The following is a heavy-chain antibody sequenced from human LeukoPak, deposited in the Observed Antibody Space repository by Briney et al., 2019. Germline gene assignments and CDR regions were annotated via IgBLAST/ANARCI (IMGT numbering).Heavy chain of an antibody. CDR3: ARGEYCGGDCYNY. CDR2: MNPNSGNT. Sequence: ASVKVSCKASGYTFTSYYMHWVRKATGQGLEWMGWMNPNSGNTGYAQKFQGRVTMTRNTSISTAYMELSSLRSEDTAVYYCARGEYCGGDCYNYWGQGTLVTVSS. J-gene: IGHJ4*02. V-gene: IGHV1-8*02. CDR1: GYTFTSYY. D-gene: IGHD2-21*02.